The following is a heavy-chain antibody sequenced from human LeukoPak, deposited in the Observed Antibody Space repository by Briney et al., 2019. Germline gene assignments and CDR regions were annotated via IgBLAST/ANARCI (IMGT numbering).Heavy chain of an antibody. D-gene: IGHD3-3*01. CDR2: IWYDGSNK. CDR1: GFTFSTYA. V-gene: IGHV3-33*08. CDR3: AREGTIFGVAFDAFDI. Sequence: PGRSLRLSCAASGFTFSTYAMHWVRQAPGKGLEWVAVIWYDGSNKYYADSVKGRFTISRDNSKNTLYLQMNSLRAEDTAVYYCAREGTIFGVAFDAFDIWGQGTMVTVSS. J-gene: IGHJ3*02.